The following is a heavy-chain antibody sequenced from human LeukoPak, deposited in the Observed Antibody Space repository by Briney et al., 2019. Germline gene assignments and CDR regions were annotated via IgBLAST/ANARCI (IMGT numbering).Heavy chain of an antibody. CDR2: ISGSAGDI. CDR1: GLTISRYP. J-gene: IGHJ4*02. CDR3: AKDQEGYDY. Sequence: GGSLRLSCVVSGLTISRYPMTWVRQAPGKGLEWVSTISGSAGDIHYADSVKGRFTISRDKAKNTLYLQTNSLRVEDTAVYYCAKDQEGYDYWGQGTLVTVSS. V-gene: IGHV3-23*01. D-gene: IGHD6-13*01.